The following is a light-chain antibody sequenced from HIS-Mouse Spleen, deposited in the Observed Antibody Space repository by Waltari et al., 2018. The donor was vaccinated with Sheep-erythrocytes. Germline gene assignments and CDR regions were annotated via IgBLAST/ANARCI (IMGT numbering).Light chain of an antibody. CDR1: QGISNY. Sequence: DIQMTQSPSSLSASVGDRVTITCRASQGISNYLAWYQQKPGKVPKLLIYAASTLQSGVPSRFIGSGSGTDFTLTISSLQPEDVATYYCQKYNSALTWTFGQGTKVEIK. J-gene: IGKJ1*01. CDR2: AAS. CDR3: QKYNSALTWT. V-gene: IGKV1-27*01.